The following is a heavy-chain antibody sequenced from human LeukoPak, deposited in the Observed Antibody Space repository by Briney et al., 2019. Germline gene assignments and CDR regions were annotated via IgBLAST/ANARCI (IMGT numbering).Heavy chain of an antibody. J-gene: IGHJ4*02. CDR3: ARDRLQMLDY. Sequence: GGSLRLSRAASGFTFSSYSMNWVRQAPGKGLEWVSYISSSSSTIYYADSVKGRFTISGDNAKNSLYLQMNSLRAEDTAVYYCARDRLQMLDYWGQGTLVTVSS. CDR1: GFTFSSYS. CDR2: ISSSSSTI. D-gene: IGHD5-24*01. V-gene: IGHV3-48*01.